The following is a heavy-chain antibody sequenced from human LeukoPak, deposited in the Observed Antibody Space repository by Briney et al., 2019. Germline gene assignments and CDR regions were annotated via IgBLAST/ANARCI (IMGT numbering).Heavy chain of an antibody. CDR2: ISAYNGKT. Sequence: GASVTVSFTSSVYTFTIYGISWVRQAPGQGLEWMGWISAYNGKTNYAQKLQGRVTMTTHTSTSTAYMELRSLRSDDTAVYYCARRPLIAVAGRAIPWYFDYWGQGTLVTVSS. CDR3: ARRPLIAVAGRAIPWYFDY. J-gene: IGHJ4*02. D-gene: IGHD6-19*01. CDR1: VYTFTIYG. V-gene: IGHV1-18*01.